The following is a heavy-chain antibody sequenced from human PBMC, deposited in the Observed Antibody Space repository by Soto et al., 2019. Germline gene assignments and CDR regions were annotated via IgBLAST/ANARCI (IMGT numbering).Heavy chain of an antibody. D-gene: IGHD6-6*01. J-gene: IGHJ4*02. CDR3: AKTSRFDS. CDR2: INHSGST. V-gene: IGHV4-34*01. Sequence: QVQLQQWGAGLLKPSETLSLTCAVYGGSLSAYYWSWIRQPPGKGLEWIGEINHSGSTNYNPSLKSRFHLSVDASKNQSSLKLSSVTAADTAVYYCAKTSRFDSWGKGTLVTVSS. CDR1: GGSLSAYY.